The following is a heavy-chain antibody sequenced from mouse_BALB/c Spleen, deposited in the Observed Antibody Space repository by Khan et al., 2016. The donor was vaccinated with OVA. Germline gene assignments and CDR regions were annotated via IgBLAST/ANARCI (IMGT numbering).Heavy chain of an antibody. J-gene: IGHJ2*01. CDR3: ARIDGGDFDY. CDR1: GYSITSDYA. V-gene: IGHV3-2*02. D-gene: IGHD2-3*01. Sequence: VQLKESGPGLVKPSQSLSLTCTVTGYSITSDYAWNWIRQFPGNKLEWMGYISYSGNTKYNPSLKSRVSITLDTSKNQFFLQLNSVTSEDTATYYCARIDGGDFDYWGQGTTLTVSS. CDR2: ISYSGNT.